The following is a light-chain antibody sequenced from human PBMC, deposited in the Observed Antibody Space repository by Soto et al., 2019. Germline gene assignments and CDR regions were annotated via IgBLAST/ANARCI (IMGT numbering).Light chain of an antibody. V-gene: IGKV3-15*01. CDR1: QSVKTY. Sequence: EIVMTQSPATLSVSPGERATLSCRASQSVKTYLAWYQQTPGQAPRLLIYGASTRATGIPARFSGSGSGTEFTLTISSLQSEDFAVYYCQQYNNWVTFGGGTKVEIK. CDR2: GAS. CDR3: QQYNNWVT. J-gene: IGKJ4*01.